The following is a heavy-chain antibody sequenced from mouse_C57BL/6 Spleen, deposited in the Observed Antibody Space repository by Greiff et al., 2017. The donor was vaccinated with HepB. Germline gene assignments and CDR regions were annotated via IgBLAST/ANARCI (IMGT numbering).Heavy chain of an antibody. Sequence: VQLKQSGGGLVQPKGSLKLSCAASGFTFNTYAMHWVRQAPGKGLEWVARIRSKSSNYATYYADSVKDRFTISRDDSQSMLYLQRNNLKTEDTAMYYCVRDRGYDGYYAMDYWGQGTSVTVSS. CDR1: GFTFNTYA. CDR2: IRSKSSNYAT. D-gene: IGHD2-2*01. J-gene: IGHJ4*01. CDR3: VRDRGYDGYYAMDY. V-gene: IGHV10-3*01.